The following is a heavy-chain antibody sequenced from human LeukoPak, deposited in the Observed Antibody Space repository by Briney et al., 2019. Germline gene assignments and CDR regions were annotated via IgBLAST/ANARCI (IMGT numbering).Heavy chain of an antibody. D-gene: IGHD3-9*01. V-gene: IGHV1-2*02. CDR3: ARNFDMKGFDP. J-gene: IGHJ5*02. Sequence: ASVKVSCKASGYTFTVYYMYMVRQGPGQGLEWMGWINSDSGFTTYAQKFQGRVTMTRDTSITTVYMDLTRLKSDDTAVYYCARNFDMKGFDPWGQGTLVTVSS. CDR1: GYTFTVYY. CDR2: INSDSGFT.